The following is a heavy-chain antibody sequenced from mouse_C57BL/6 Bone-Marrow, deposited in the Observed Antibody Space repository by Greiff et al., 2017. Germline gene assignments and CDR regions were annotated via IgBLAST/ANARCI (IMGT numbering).Heavy chain of an antibody. Sequence: VQLQQSGAELVRPGASVKLSCTASGFNIKDDYMHWVKQRPEQGLEWIGWIDPENGDTEYASKFQGKATITADTSSNTAYLQLSSLTSEDTAVYYCTTRQLRLRAWFAYWGQGTLVTVSA. CDR3: TTRQLRLRAWFAY. V-gene: IGHV14-4*01. CDR1: GFNIKDDY. D-gene: IGHD3-2*02. CDR2: IDPENGDT. J-gene: IGHJ3*01.